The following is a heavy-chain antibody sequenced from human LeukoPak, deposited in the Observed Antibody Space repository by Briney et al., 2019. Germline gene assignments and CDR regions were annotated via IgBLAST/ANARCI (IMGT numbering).Heavy chain of an antibody. CDR3: ARVIVGATSGDY. V-gene: IGHV1-18*01. D-gene: IGHD1-26*01. CDR2: IIVYNGNT. CDR1: GYTFTNYG. J-gene: IGHJ4*02. Sequence: SVKVSCKASGYTFTNYGVCWVPQAPGQGLEWMGWIIVYNGNTNYAQKLQGRVTMTTDTSTSTAYMELRSLRSDDTAVYYCARVIVGATSGDYWGQGTLVTVSS.